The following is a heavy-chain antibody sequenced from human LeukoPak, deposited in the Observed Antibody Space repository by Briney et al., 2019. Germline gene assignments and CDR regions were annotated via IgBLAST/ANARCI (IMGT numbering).Heavy chain of an antibody. D-gene: IGHD2-2*01. V-gene: IGHV4-39*02. J-gene: IGHJ4*02. CDR3: AVGYCSSTSCYLIH. CDR1: GGSISSSSYY. CDR2: INYSGST. Sequence: SETLSLTCTVSGGSISSSSYYWGCIRQPPGKGLEWVGSINYSGSTYYNPSLKSRVTISVATSKNHFSLNLSSVTAADTAVYYCAVGYCSSTSCYLIHWGQGSLVTVSS.